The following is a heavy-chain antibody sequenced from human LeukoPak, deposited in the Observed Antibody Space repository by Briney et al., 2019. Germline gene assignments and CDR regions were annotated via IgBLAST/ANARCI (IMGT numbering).Heavy chain of an antibody. D-gene: IGHD3-9*01. CDR1: GGTFSSYA. CDR3: ARLYYDILTGYYGNWLDP. CDR2: IIPIFGTA. J-gene: IGHJ5*02. V-gene: IGHV1-69*06. Sequence: ASVKVSCKASGGTFSSYAISWVRQAPGRGLEWMGGIIPIFGTANYAQKFQGRVTITADKSTSTAYMELSSLRSEDTAVYYCARLYYDILTGYYGNWLDPWGQGTLVTVSS.